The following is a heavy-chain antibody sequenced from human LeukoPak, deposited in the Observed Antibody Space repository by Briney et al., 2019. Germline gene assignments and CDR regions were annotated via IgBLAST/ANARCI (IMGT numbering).Heavy chain of an antibody. Sequence: GGSLRLSCAASGFTFSSYGMHWVRQAPGKGLEWVAFIRYDGSNKYYADSVKGRFTISRDNSKNTLYLQMNSLRAEDTAVYYCAIEKYYYGSGATSWGQGTLVTVSS. CDR2: IRYDGSNK. J-gene: IGHJ4*02. CDR1: GFTFSSYG. V-gene: IGHV3-30*02. D-gene: IGHD3-10*01. CDR3: AIEKYYYGSGATS.